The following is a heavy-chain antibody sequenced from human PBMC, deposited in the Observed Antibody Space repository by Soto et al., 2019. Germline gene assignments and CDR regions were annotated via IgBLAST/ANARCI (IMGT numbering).Heavy chain of an antibody. V-gene: IGHV3-30*18. CDR1: GFTFSSYG. Sequence: GGSLRLSCAASGFTFSSYGMHWVRQAPGKGLEWVAVISYDGSNKYYADSVKGRFTISRDNSKNTLYLQMNSLRAEDTAVYYCAKDRPGYSGYEYLDYWGQGTLVTVSS. J-gene: IGHJ4*02. CDR2: ISYDGSNK. CDR3: AKDRPGYSGYEYLDY. D-gene: IGHD5-12*01.